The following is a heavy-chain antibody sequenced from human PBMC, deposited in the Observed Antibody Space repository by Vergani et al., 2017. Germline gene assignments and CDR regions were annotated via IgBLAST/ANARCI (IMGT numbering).Heavy chain of an antibody. CDR3: ARDRGLRYYAFDI. V-gene: IGHV4-59*01. Sequence: QVQLQESGPGPVKPSETLSLTCTVSGGSISSYYWSWIRQPPGKGLEWIGYIYYSGSTNYNPSLKSRVTISVDTSKNQFSLKLSSVTAADTAVYYCARDRGLRYYAFDIWGQGTMVTVSS. CDR2: IYYSGST. J-gene: IGHJ3*02. D-gene: IGHD4-17*01. CDR1: GGSISSYY.